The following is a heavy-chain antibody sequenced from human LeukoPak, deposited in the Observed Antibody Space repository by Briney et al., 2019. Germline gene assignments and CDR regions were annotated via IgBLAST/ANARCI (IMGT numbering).Heavy chain of an antibody. CDR1: GGSISVGAYF. Sequence: SETLSLTCSVSGGSISVGAYFWTWIRQRPGKGREWIGNIYHSGSTYYNPSLKSRVTISVDTSTNQFSLRLTYLTVADTAVYYCARDCRGSGRRGLDFWGQGTLVTVSS. V-gene: IGHV4-31*02. CDR3: ARDCRGSGRRGLDF. D-gene: IGHD3-10*01. J-gene: IGHJ4*02. CDR2: IYHSGST.